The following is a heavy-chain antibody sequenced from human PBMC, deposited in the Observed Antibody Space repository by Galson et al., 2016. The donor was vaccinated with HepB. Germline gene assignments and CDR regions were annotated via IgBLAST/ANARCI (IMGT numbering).Heavy chain of an antibody. CDR3: AKFVLSYKSGRRFHFYYYMDV. V-gene: IGHV3-23*01. CDR1: GFIFNNYA. J-gene: IGHJ6*03. CDR2: ITYTGAGS. Sequence: SLRLSCAASGFIFNNYALTWVRQAPGMGLEWVSTITYTGAGSYYADSVKGRFTVSRDNSQNTLYLQMNSLRAEDTAVYYCAKFVLSYKSGRRFHFYYYMDVWGKGTTVVVSS. D-gene: IGHD1-14*01.